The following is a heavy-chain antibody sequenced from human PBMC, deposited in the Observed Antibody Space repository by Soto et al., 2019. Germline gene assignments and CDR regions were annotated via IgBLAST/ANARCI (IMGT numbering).Heavy chain of an antibody. CDR2: ISGSGGST. CDR1: GFTFSSYV. D-gene: IGHD1-1*01. CDR3: AKKKTPTLIQLERGGYFDY. Sequence: EVQLLESGGGLVQPGGSLRLSCAASGFTFSSYVMSWVRQAPGKGLEWVSAISGSGGSTYYADSVKGRFTISRDNSKHTLYLQMNSLRAEDTAVYYCAKKKTPTLIQLERGGYFDYWGQGTLVTVSS. J-gene: IGHJ4*02. V-gene: IGHV3-23*01.